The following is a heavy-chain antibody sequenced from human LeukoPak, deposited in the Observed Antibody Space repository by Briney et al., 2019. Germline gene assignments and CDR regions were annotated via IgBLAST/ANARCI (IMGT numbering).Heavy chain of an antibody. J-gene: IGHJ4*02. CDR3: AKDLRRGLDYFDY. CDR1: GFAFSSYA. V-gene: IGHV3-23*01. CDR2: ISGSGGST. Sequence: GGSLRLSCAASGFAFSSYAMSWVRQAPGKGLEWVSAISGSGGSTYYADSVKGRFTISRDNSKNTLYLQMNSLRAEDTAVYYCAKDLRRGLDYFDYWGQGTLVTVSS. D-gene: IGHD2-2*03.